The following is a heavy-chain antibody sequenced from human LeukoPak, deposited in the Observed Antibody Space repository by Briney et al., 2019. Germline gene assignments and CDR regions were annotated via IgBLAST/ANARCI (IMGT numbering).Heavy chain of an antibody. D-gene: IGHD1-26*01. Sequence: SVKVSCKTSGGTFTSYAITWVRQAPGPGLEWMGKIIPISGTTNYAQKFQGRVTFTADESTSTAYMELSSLRSEDTALYYCARKLRLGGNWFDPWGQGTLVTVSS. V-gene: IGHV1-69*13. CDR2: IIPISGTT. CDR3: ARKLRLGGNWFDP. J-gene: IGHJ5*02. CDR1: GGTFTSYA.